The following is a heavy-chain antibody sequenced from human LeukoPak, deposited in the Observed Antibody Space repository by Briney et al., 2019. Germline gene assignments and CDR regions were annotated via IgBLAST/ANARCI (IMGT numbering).Heavy chain of an antibody. Sequence: PSETLSLTCAVYGGSFSGYYLSWIRQPPGKGLEWIGEINHSGSTNYNPSLKSRVTISVDTSKNQFSLKLSSVTAADTAVYYCARDEVMVIYGIDVWGQGTTVTVSS. CDR2: INHSGST. J-gene: IGHJ6*02. D-gene: IGHD3-16*01. CDR1: GGSFSGYY. CDR3: ARDEVMVIYGIDV. V-gene: IGHV4-34*01.